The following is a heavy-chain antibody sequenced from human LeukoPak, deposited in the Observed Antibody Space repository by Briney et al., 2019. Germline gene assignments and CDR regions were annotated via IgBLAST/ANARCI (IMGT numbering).Heavy chain of an antibody. CDR3: ARAINCGGDCFDAFDI. CDR1: GGSFSGYY. V-gene: IGHV4-34*01. Sequence: SETLSLTCAVYGGSFSGYYWCWIRQPPGKGLEWIGEINHSGSTNYNPSLKSRVTISVDTSKNQFSLKLSSVTAADTAVYYCARAINCGGDCFDAFDIWGQGTMVTVSS. CDR2: INHSGST. D-gene: IGHD2-21*02. J-gene: IGHJ3*02.